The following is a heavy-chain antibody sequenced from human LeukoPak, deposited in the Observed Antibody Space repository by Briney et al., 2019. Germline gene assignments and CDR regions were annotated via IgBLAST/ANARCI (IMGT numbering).Heavy chain of an antibody. CDR3: ARGGEGATPYYYYYYMDV. CDR1: GGSLSGYY. CDR2: INHSGST. Sequence: PSETLSLTCAVYGGSLSGYYWSWIRQPPGKGLEWIGEINHSGSTNYNPSLKSRVTISVDTSKNQFSLKLSSVTAADTAVYYCARGGEGATPYYYYYYMDVWGKGTTVTVSS. J-gene: IGHJ6*03. V-gene: IGHV4-34*01. D-gene: IGHD1-26*01.